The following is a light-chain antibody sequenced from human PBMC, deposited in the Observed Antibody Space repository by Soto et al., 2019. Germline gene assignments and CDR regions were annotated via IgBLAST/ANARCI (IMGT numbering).Light chain of an antibody. CDR1: QSVSSN. CDR3: QQYNNWPSIT. Sequence: EIVLTQSPSTLSFSPFQRSTLSCRASQSVSSNLAWYQQKPGQAPRLLIYGSSTRATGIPARFSGSGSGTEFTLTISSLQSEDFAVYYCQQYNNWPSITFGQGTRLEIK. V-gene: IGKV3-15*01. CDR2: GSS. J-gene: IGKJ5*01.